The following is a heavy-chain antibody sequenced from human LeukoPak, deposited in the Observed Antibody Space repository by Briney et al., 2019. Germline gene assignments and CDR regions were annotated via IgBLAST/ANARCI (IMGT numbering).Heavy chain of an antibody. CDR2: ISSSSSHM. V-gene: IGHV3-21*01. CDR3: ARDRRVDGDPIDY. D-gene: IGHD4-17*01. CDR1: GFTFNSYS. J-gene: IGHJ4*02. Sequence: GGSLRLSCAASGFTFNSYSMYWVRQAPGKGLEWVSSISSSSSHMFYAASVKGRFSISRNNANNSLCLQMNSLGAEDTAVYYCARDRRVDGDPIDYWGQGTLVIVSS.